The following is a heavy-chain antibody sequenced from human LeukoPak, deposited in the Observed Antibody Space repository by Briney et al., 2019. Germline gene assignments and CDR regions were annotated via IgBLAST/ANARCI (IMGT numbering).Heavy chain of an antibody. J-gene: IGHJ4*02. CDR3: TTDRGFVVVVPAADY. D-gene: IGHD2-2*01. V-gene: IGHV3-49*03. CDR2: IRRKTYGGTT. CDR1: GFTFGDCA. Sequence: PGRSLRLSCTASGFTFGDCAMSWFRQAPGKGLEWVGFIRRKTYGGTTEYAASVKGRFTISRDDSKGIVYLQMNSLKSEDSAVYYCTTDRGFVVVVPAADYWGQGTLVTVSS.